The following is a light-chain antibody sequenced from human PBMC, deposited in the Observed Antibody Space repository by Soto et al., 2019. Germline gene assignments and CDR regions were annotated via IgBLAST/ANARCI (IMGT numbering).Light chain of an antibody. CDR3: CSYAASNTFV. J-gene: IGLJ1*01. CDR2: DVI. Sequence: QSALTQPRSVSGSPGQSVTFSCTGTSSDVGAYIYVSWYQQHPGKAPKLIIYDVIKRPSGVPDRFSGSKSGNTASLTISGLQAEDEADYYCCSYAASNTFVFGTGTKLTVL. V-gene: IGLV2-11*01. CDR1: SSDVGAYIY.